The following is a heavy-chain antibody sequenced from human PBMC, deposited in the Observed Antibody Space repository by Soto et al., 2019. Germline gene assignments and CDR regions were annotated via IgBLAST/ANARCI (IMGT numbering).Heavy chain of an antibody. CDR3: ARELNTDSSAYYSFAY. CDR2: IIPIFGAP. CDR1: GGTFSRYT. D-gene: IGHD3-22*01. J-gene: IGHJ4*02. V-gene: IGHV1-69*13. Sequence: VAPVKVSCKASGGTFSRYTIGWVRQAPGQGLEWMGGIIPIFGAPHYAQKFQGRVTITADESTSTTYMELRSLRSDDTAVYYCARELNTDSSAYYSFAYWGQATLVT.